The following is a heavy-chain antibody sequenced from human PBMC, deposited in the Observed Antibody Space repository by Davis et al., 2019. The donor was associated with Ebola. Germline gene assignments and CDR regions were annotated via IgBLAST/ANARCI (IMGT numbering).Heavy chain of an antibody. D-gene: IGHD6-19*01. J-gene: IGHJ4*02. CDR2: LSGTGANT. CDR1: GFTFVSYA. Sequence: GESLKISCAASGFTFVSYAMSWVRQAPGKGLEWVSGLSGTGANTYYADSVRGRFIISRDKSNNTLYLDMNSLRVDDTAVYYCATTQWLREFDNWGQGTLVTVSS. CDR3: ATTQWLREFDN. V-gene: IGHV3-23*01.